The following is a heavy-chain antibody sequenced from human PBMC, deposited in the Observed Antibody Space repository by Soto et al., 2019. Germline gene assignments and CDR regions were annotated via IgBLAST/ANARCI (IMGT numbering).Heavy chain of an antibody. Sequence: GGSLRLSCSASGFTFSSYAMHWVRQAPGKGLEYVSAISSNGGSTYYADSVKGRFTISRDNSKNTPYLQMSSLRAEDTAVYYCVKDFGCVEMATITAFDIWGQGTMVTVSS. CDR2: ISSNGGST. D-gene: IGHD5-12*01. V-gene: IGHV3-64D*06. J-gene: IGHJ3*02. CDR1: GFTFSSYA. CDR3: VKDFGCVEMATITAFDI.